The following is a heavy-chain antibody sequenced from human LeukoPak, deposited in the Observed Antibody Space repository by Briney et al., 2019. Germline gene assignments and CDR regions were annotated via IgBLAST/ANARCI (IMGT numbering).Heavy chain of an antibody. D-gene: IGHD2-2*01. Sequence: SETLSLTCTVSGGSISSGGYYWSWIRQHPGKGLEWIGYIYYSGSTYYNPSLKSRVTISVDTSKNQFSLKLSSVTAADTAVYYCARDSRPRKRVVVPAAATVYGMDVWGQGTTVTVSS. CDR2: IYYSGST. V-gene: IGHV4-31*03. J-gene: IGHJ6*02. CDR1: GGSISSGGYY. CDR3: ARDSRPRKRVVVPAAATVYGMDV.